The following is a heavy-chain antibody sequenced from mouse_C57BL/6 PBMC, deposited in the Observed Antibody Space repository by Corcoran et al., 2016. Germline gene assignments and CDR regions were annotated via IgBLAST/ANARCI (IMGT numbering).Heavy chain of an antibody. D-gene: IGHD1-1*01. Sequence: QIQLVQSGPEVKKPGGTVKISCKASGYTFTTYGMSWVKQAPGKGLKGMGWINTYSGVPTYADDFKGRFAFSLETSASTAYLQINNLKNEDTATYFCARRYYGSSRSFDSWGQGTTLTVSS. CDR3: ARRYYGSSRSFDS. CDR2: INTYSGVP. CDR1: GYTFTTYG. V-gene: IGHV9-3*01. J-gene: IGHJ2*01.